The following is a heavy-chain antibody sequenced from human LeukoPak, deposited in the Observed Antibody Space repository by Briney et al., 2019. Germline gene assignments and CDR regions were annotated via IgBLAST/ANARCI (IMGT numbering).Heavy chain of an antibody. D-gene: IGHD4-17*01. J-gene: IGHJ4*02. CDR1: GYSFTSYW. V-gene: IGHV5-51*01. CDR2: IYPGDSDT. CDR3: ARRGYGNYQHTFDY. Sequence: GESLKISCKGSGYSFTSYWIGWVRQVPGKGLEWMGIIYPGDSDTTYSLSFQGQVTISADKSITTAFLQWGSLKASDTAIYYCARRGYGNYQHTFDYWGQGTLVTVSS.